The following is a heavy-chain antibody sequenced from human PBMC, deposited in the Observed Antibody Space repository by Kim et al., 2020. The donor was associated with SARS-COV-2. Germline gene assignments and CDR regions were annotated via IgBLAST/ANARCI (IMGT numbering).Heavy chain of an antibody. V-gene: IGHV4-34*01. CDR3: ARDHSSGWFYDY. CDR1: GGSFSGYY. Sequence: SETLSLTCAVYGGSFSGYYWSWIRQPPGKGLEWIGEINHSGSTNYNPSLKSRVTISVDTSKNQFSLKLSSVTAADTAVYYCARDHSSGWFYDYWGQGTLV. J-gene: IGHJ4*02. D-gene: IGHD6-19*01. CDR2: INHSGST.